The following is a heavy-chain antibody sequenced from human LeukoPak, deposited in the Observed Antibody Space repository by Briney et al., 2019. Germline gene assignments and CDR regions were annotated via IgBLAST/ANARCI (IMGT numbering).Heavy chain of an antibody. J-gene: IGHJ4*02. V-gene: IGHV1-2*02. CDR2: INPNSGGT. CDR1: GYTFTGYY. Sequence: ASVKVSCKASGYTFTGYYMHWVRQAPGQGLEWMGWINPNSGGTNYAQKFQGRVTMTRDTSISTAYMELSRLRSDDTAVYYCARTGGYCSSTSCYTDDSRKDIYPFDYWGQGTLVTVSS. D-gene: IGHD2-2*02. CDR3: ARTGGYCSSTSCYTDDSRKDIYPFDY.